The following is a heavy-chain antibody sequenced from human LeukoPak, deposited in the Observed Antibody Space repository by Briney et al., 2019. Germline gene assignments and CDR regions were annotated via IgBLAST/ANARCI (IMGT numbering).Heavy chain of an antibody. CDR2: IHPEGNEK. CDR3: ARGDAFSGDH. V-gene: IGHV3-7*04. J-gene: IGHJ4*02. CDR1: GFTFRNFW. Sequence: HPGGPLRLSCAASGFTFRNFWMSWVRQAPGRGLEWVANIHPEGNEKYHVESVKGRFTISRDNAKSSLFLQMNGLRAEDTAVYYCARGDAFSGDHWGQGTLVTVSS.